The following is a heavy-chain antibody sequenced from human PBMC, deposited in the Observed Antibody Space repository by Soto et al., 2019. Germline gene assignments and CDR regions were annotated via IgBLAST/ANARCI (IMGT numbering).Heavy chain of an antibody. CDR3: ARGGVDYYDSSGYYFSPYYFDY. CDR2: MYHSGST. D-gene: IGHD3-22*01. V-gene: IGHV4-30-2*01. CDR1: GGSISSGGYS. Sequence: PSETLSLTCAVSGGSISSGGYSWSWIRQPPGKGLEWIGYMYHSGSTYYNPSLKSRVTISVDTSKNQFSLKLSSVTAADTAVYYCARGGVDYYDSSGYYFSPYYFDYWGQGTLVTVSS. J-gene: IGHJ4*02.